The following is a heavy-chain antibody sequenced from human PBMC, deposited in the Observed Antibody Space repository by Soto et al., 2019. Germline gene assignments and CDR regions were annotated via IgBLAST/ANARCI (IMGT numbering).Heavy chain of an antibody. D-gene: IGHD2-2*01. J-gene: IGHJ6*02. CDR3: ARHDCISSSCYYYYYYGMDV. V-gene: IGHV1-69*13. Sequence: SVKVSCKASGYTFTSYGISWVRQAPRQGLEWMGGIIPIFDTANYAQKFQGRVTITADESTSTAYMELSSLRSEDTAVYYCARHDCISSSCYYYYYYGMDVWGQGTTVTVSS. CDR2: IIPIFDTA. CDR1: GYTFTSYG.